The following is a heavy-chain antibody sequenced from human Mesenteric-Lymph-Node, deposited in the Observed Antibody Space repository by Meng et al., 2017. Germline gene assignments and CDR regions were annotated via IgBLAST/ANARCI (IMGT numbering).Heavy chain of an antibody. CDR3: ARVDAYYYDSSGYPTRTHYFDY. CDR1: GGSISSSD. CDR2: IYPNGKT. J-gene: IGHJ4*02. V-gene: IGHV4-4*07. D-gene: IGHD3-22*01. Sequence: SETLSLTCAVSGGSISSSDWNWIRQPAGEGLEWIGRIYPNGKTNYNPSLRSRVTIAIDTSKNQFSLKLNSVTAADTAVYYCARVDAYYYDSSGYPTRTHYFDYWGQGTLVTVSS.